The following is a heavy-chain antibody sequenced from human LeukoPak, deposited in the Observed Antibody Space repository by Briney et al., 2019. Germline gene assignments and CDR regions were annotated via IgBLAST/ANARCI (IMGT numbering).Heavy chain of an antibody. D-gene: IGHD1-14*01. V-gene: IGHV3-73*01. CDR2: IRSKANSYAT. CDR3: KAGPAH. Sequence: PGGSLRLSCAASGFTFSSYAMSWVRQASGKGLEWVGRIRSKANSYATAYAASVKGRFTISRDDSKNTAYLQMNSLKTEDTAVYYCKAGPAHWGQGTLVTVSS. J-gene: IGHJ4*02. CDR1: GFTFSSYA.